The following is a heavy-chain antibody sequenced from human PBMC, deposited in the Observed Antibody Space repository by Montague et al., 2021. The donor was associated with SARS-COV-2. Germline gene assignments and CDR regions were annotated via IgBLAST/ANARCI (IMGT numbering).Heavy chain of an antibody. J-gene: IGHJ6*02. CDR2: TWYDGSNK. CDR3: AKDHQDYYGSGSYYNYYYNGMDV. CDR1: GFSFSSYG. D-gene: IGHD3-10*01. Sequence: SLRLSCAASGFSFSSYGMHWVRQALGKGLEWVAATWYDGSNKYYADSVKGRFTISRDNSKNTLSLQMNSLRAEDTAVYYCAKDHQDYYGSGSYYNYYYNGMDVWGQGTTVTVSS. V-gene: IGHV3-33*06.